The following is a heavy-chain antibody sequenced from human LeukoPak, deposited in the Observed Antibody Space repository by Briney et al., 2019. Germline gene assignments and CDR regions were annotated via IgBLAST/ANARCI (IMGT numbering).Heavy chain of an antibody. CDR2: FSRSGYDI. CDR1: GFTFSDYT. Sequence: KPGGSLRLSCTASGFTFSDYTMDWVRQAPGKGLEWVSSFSRSGYDIYYADSVTGRFTISRDNAKNTLYLQMNTLRVEDTAVYYCTRDLMDYDVSTGLHHYYMDVWGRGTTVTVSS. CDR3: TRDLMDYDVSTGLHHYYMDV. V-gene: IGHV3-21*01. J-gene: IGHJ6*02. D-gene: IGHD3-9*01.